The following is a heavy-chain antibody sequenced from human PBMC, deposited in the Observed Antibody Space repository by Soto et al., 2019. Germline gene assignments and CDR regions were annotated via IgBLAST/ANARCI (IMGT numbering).Heavy chain of an antibody. CDR1: GGSISSGGYS. D-gene: IGHD4-4*01. Sequence: QLQLQESDSGLVKPSQTLSLTCGVSGGSISSGGYSWSWIRQPPGKGLEWIGYIYRSGNTYYNPSLKSRVTISVDRSKNQFSLRLNSVTAADTAVYYCARVLDYSNFFDYWGQGTLVTVSS. CDR3: ARVLDYSNFFDY. V-gene: IGHV4-30-2*01. CDR2: IYRSGNT. J-gene: IGHJ4*02.